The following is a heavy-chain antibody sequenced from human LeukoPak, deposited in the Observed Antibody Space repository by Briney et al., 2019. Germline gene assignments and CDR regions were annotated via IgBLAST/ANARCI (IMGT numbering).Heavy chain of an antibody. CDR1: GYTFTGYY. V-gene: IGHV1-2*02. J-gene: IGHJ4*02. CDR3: ARGGDIVVVVAATHTLKLFDY. D-gene: IGHD2-15*01. CDR2: INPNSDGT. Sequence: GASVKVSCKASGYTFTGYYMHWVRQAPGQGLEWMGWINPNSDGTNYAQKFQGRVTMTRDTSISTAYMELSRLRSDDTAVYYCARGGDIVVVVAATHTLKLFDYWGQGTLVTVSS.